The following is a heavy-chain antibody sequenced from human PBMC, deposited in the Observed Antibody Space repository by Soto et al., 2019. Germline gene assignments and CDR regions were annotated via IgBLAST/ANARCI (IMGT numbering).Heavy chain of an antibody. Sequence: ESLTISCKGSGYSFTSYWISLVRQMPGKGLEWMGRIDPSDSYTNYSPSFQGHVTISADKSISTAYLQWSSLKASDTAMYYCARHLNVDIVATISGMDVWGQGTTVTVSS. CDR3: ARHLNVDIVATISGMDV. J-gene: IGHJ6*02. CDR2: IDPSDSYT. V-gene: IGHV5-10-1*01. D-gene: IGHD5-12*01. CDR1: GYSFTSYW.